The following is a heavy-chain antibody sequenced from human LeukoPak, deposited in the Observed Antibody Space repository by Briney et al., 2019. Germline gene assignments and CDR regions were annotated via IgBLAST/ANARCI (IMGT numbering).Heavy chain of an antibody. D-gene: IGHD3-3*01. Sequence: GGSLRLSCAASGFTFSSYAMHWVRQAPGKGLEWVAVIPYDGSNKYYADSVKGRFTISRDNSKNTLYLQMNSLRAEDTAVYYCASFLRRFWSGYPNWFDPWGQGTLVTVSS. CDR3: ASFLRRFWSGYPNWFDP. J-gene: IGHJ5*02. V-gene: IGHV3-30*04. CDR2: IPYDGSNK. CDR1: GFTFSSYA.